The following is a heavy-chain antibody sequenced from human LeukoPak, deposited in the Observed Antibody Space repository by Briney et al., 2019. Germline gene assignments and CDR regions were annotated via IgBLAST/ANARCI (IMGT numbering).Heavy chain of an antibody. D-gene: IGHD1-26*01. CDR3: ASRSYSGRPRAFDI. J-gene: IGHJ3*02. Sequence: SETLSLTCAVYGGSFSGYYWSWIRQPPGKGLEWIGEINHSGSTNYNPSLKSRVTISVDTSKNQFSLKLSSVTAADTAVYYCASRSYSGRPRAFDIWGQGTMVIVSS. V-gene: IGHV4-34*01. CDR2: INHSGST. CDR1: GGSFSGYY.